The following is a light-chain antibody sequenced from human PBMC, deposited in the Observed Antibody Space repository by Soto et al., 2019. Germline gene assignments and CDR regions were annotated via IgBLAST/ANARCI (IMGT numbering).Light chain of an antibody. J-gene: IGKJ2*01. Sequence: EIVLTQSPATLSLSPGERATLSCRASQSVSSYLAWYQQKPGQAPRLLIYDASNRATGIPARFSGSGSGTAVTLTISSLAPEDLAVYYCPQRNNWTPTFGQGTKLEIK. V-gene: IGKV3-11*01. CDR1: QSVSSY. CDR2: DAS. CDR3: PQRNNWTPT.